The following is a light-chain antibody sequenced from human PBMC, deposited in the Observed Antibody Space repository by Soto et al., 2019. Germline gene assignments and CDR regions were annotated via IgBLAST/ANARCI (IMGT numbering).Light chain of an antibody. V-gene: IGKV1-39*01. CDR3: QQSYSTLWT. CDR1: QSISSY. CDR2: AAS. J-gene: IGKJ1*01. Sequence: DIQMTQSPSSLSASVGDRVTITCRASQSISSYLNWYQQKPGKAPQLLIYAASSLQSGVPSRFSGSGSGTDFTLTISSLQPEDFATYYCQQSYSTLWTFGQGTKVDIK.